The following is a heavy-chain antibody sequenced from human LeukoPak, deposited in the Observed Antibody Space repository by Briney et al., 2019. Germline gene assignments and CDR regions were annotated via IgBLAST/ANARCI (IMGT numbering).Heavy chain of an antibody. J-gene: IGHJ6*04. CDR1: RFAFSTYE. Sequence: PGESLRLSCAASRFAFSTYEMKWVRQAPGKGLEWVSDIDSSGSKSYYADSVKGRFTVSRDNAKKLLYLQMNALRAEDTAIYYCGTEGMDVWGKGTTVIVST. V-gene: IGHV3-48*03. CDR2: IDSSGSKS. CDR3: GTEGMDV.